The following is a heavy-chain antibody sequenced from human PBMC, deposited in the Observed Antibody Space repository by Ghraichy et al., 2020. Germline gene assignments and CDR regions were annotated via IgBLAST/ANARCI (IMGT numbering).Heavy chain of an antibody. CDR1: GGSISSYY. V-gene: IGHV4-59*08. Sequence: SCTVSGGSISSYYWSWIRQPPGKGLEWIGYIYYSGSTNYNPSLKSRVTISVDTSKNQFSLKLSPVTAADTAVYYCARSGIAVAGTTIASYYYYGMDVWGQGTTVTVSS. J-gene: IGHJ6*02. CDR3: ARSGIAVAGTTIASYYYYGMDV. D-gene: IGHD6-19*01. CDR2: IYYSGST.